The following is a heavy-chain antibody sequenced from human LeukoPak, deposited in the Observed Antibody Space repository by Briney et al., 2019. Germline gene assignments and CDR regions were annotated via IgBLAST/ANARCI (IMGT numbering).Heavy chain of an antibody. J-gene: IGHJ4*02. CDR3: ARDVIGGDTLDS. Sequence: GGSLRLSCAASGFTFSSCWMTWVRQAPGKGLEWVASIVEDGSQKYYVDSVKGRFTISRDNAKNSLYLQMNSLEAEDTAVYYCARDVIGGDTLDSWGQGTLVTASS. V-gene: IGHV3-7*01. CDR2: IVEDGSQK. D-gene: IGHD2-21*02. CDR1: GFTFSSCW.